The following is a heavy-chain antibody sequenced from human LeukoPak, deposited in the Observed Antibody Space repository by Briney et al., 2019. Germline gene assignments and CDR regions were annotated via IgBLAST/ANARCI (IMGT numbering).Heavy chain of an antibody. CDR2: IQNDGNNK. Sequence: GGSLRLSCAASGSTFSSNGMHWVRQAPGKGLEWVAFIQNDGNNKKYADSVKGRFTISRDNSKNTLYLQMNSLRAEDTAVYYCARDWGTSSLYLVNWGQGTLVTVSS. CDR1: GSTFSSNG. V-gene: IGHV3-30*02. D-gene: IGHD6-6*01. J-gene: IGHJ4*02. CDR3: ARDWGTSSLYLVN.